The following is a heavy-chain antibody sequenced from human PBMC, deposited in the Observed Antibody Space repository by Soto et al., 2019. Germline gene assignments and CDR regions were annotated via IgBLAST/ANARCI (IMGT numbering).Heavy chain of an antibody. CDR1: GYTITDYY. D-gene: IGHD3-16*02. CDR2: INTTTGGT. J-gene: IGHJ4*02. Sequence: QVQLVQSGAEVKKPGASVKVSCKASGYTITDYYVHWVRQAPGQGLEWMGWINTTTGGTNYAQKFQGRVTMTRDTSITTAYLELNRLTSDDTAVYYCARDTYRNFDYWGQGTLVTASP. CDR3: ARDTYRNFDY. V-gene: IGHV1-2*02.